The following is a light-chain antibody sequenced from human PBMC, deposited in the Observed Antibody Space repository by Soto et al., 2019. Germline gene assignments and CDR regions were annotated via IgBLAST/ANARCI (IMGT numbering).Light chain of an antibody. CDR1: QSGGSIF. Sequence: EIVLTQSPGTLSLSPGERATLSCRASQSGGSIFLAWYQQKPGQAPRLLIYGASSRATGIPDRFSGSGSGTDFTLTISSLEPEDFAVYYCQQYGSSRWTFGQGTKVEIK. V-gene: IGKV3-20*01. CDR2: GAS. CDR3: QQYGSSRWT. J-gene: IGKJ1*01.